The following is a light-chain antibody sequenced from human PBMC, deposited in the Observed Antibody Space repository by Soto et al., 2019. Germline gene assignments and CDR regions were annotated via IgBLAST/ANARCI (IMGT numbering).Light chain of an antibody. J-gene: IGKJ5*01. CDR3: QQCNNWPLIS. V-gene: IGKV3-15*01. Sequence: EIVMAQSPATLSVSPGERPTLSCRASQRVSNDFAWYQQKPGQAPRLLIYGASIRATGIPARFSGSGSGTAFTLTISSLQPEDFALYYCQQCNNWPLISFGQGTRLEIK. CDR2: GAS. CDR1: QRVSND.